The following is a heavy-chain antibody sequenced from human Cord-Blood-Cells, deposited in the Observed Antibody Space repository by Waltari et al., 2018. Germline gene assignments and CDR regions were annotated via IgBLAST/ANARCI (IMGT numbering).Heavy chain of an antibody. J-gene: IGHJ4*02. CDR3: ARDYFRFGGVGLAY. CDR2: ISSISSYI. V-gene: IGHV3-21*01. CDR1: GFTFSSYS. D-gene: IGHD3-16*01. Sequence: EVQLVESGGGLVKPGGSLRLSCAASGFTFSSYSMNWVRQAPGKGLEWVSSISSISSYIYYADSVKGRFTISRDNAKNSLYLQMNSLRAEDTAVYYCARDYFRFGGVGLAYWGQGTLVTVSS.